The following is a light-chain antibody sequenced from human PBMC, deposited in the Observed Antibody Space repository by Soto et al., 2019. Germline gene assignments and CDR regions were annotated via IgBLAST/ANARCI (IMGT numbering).Light chain of an antibody. V-gene: IGKV1-9*01. CDR1: QDIASY. J-gene: IGKJ2*01. CDR2: AAS. Sequence: IQLTQSPSSLSASIGDRVTIPCRASQDIASYLAWYQQKPGNAPKLLIYAASTLHSGVPSIFSGSGSATDFTLTISSLQAEDFVTYDCQQLNVNLLFGQGTKLEIK. CDR3: QQLNVNLL.